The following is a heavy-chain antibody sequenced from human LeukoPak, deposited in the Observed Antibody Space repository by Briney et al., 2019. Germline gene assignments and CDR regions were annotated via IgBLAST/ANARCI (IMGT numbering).Heavy chain of an antibody. Sequence: GASVKVSCKASGYTFTGHYMHWVRQAPGQGPEWLGWINPNSGGTIYAQNFQGRVTMTRDTSISTAYMELSSLTSDDTAVYYCARDLEGYHYGSGNYPQWGQGTLITVSS. J-gene: IGHJ4*02. CDR3: ARDLEGYHYGSGNYPQ. CDR1: GYTFTGHY. D-gene: IGHD3-10*01. V-gene: IGHV1-2*02. CDR2: INPNSGGT.